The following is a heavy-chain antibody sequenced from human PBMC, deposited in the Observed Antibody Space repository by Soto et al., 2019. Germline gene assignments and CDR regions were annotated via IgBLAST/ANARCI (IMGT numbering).Heavy chain of an antibody. CDR2: ISFDGTKK. CDR1: GFTFNIYA. V-gene: IGHV3-30-3*01. D-gene: IGHD2-21*02. CDR3: AREDEYGYRYIHYGLDV. Sequence: GGSLRLSCAASGFTFNIYALHWVRQAPGKGLEWVAVISFDGTKKYYSDSVEGRFTISRDNLKNTLYLQMNNLRVEDAALYFCAREDEYGYRYIHYGLDVWGKGTKVTVSS. J-gene: IGHJ6*04.